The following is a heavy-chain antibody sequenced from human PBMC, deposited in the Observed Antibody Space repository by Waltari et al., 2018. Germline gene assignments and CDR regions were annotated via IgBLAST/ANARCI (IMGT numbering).Heavy chain of an antibody. D-gene: IGHD5-18*01. CDR1: GFTFSSYA. CDR2: ISGSCGST. CDR3: ARRGYSYDFVY. V-gene: IGHV3-23*01. J-gene: IGHJ4*02. Sequence: EVQLLESGGGLVQPGGSLRLSCAASGFTFSSYAMRWVRQAPGKGLGWVLAISGSCGSTDYADSVKGRFTISRDNSKNTLYLQMNSLRAEDTAVYYCARRGYSYDFVYWGQGTLVTVSS.